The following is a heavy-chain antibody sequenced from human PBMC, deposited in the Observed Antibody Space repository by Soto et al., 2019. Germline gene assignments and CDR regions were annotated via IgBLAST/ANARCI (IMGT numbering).Heavy chain of an antibody. CDR1: GYSFTSYW. D-gene: IGHD6-19*01. V-gene: IGHV5-51*01. Sequence: PGESLKISCKGSGYSFTSYWIGWVRQMPGKGLEWMGIIYPGDSDTRYSPSFQGQVTISADKSISTAYLQWSSLKASDTAMYYCARHKGDSSGWYYSDYWGQGTLVTVSS. CDR3: ARHKGDSSGWYYSDY. J-gene: IGHJ4*02. CDR2: IYPGDSDT.